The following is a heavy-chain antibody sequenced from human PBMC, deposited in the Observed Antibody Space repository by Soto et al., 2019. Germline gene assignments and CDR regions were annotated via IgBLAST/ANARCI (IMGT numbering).Heavy chain of an antibody. J-gene: IGHJ6*03. V-gene: IGHV4-31*03. CDR3: ALGMFMDV. CDR1: GVSITTSGHY. D-gene: IGHD3-16*01. Sequence: QVQLQESGPGLVKPSQTLSLSCSVSGVSITTSGHYWNWVRQRPGRGLEWIGYIDSSGTTYYNPSLKTRLAMSVEPSTNQISLKLSSVTAADTALYFCALGMFMDVRGRGTTVIVSS. CDR2: IDSSGTT.